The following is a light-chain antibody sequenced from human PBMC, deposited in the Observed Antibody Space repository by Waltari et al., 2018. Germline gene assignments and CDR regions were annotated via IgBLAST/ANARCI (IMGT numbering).Light chain of an antibody. J-gene: IGKJ3*01. CDR2: WAS. CDR3: QSYDSSLSGFYV. V-gene: IGKV4-1*01. Sequence: DIVMTQSPDSLAVSLGERATINCKSSQTVMYFSNNKDYLAWYQQKPGQPPKLLIYWASTRESGVPDRFSGSKSGTSASLAITGLQAEDEADYYCQSYDSSLSGFYVFGTGT. CDR1: QTVMYFSNNKDY.